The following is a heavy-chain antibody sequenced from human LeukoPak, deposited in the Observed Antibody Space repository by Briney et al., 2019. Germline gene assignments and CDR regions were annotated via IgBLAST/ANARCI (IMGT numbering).Heavy chain of an antibody. V-gene: IGHV1-18*01. Sequence: ASVTVSCKASGYTFTSYGISWVRQAPGQGLEWMGWISAYNGNTNYAQKLQGRVTMTTDTSTSTAYMELRSLRSDDTAVYYCARALPATAIFLYFDYWGQGTLVTVSS. CDR3: ARALPATAIFLYFDY. CDR1: GYTFTSYG. J-gene: IGHJ4*02. D-gene: IGHD2-21*02. CDR2: ISAYNGNT.